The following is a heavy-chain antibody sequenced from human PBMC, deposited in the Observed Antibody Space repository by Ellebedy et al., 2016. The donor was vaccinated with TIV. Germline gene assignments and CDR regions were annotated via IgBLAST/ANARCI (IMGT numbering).Heavy chain of an antibody. D-gene: IGHD6-13*01. V-gene: IGHV1-69*04. CDR3: GRDPRGAAAGYKYGMEA. J-gene: IGHJ6*02. CDR1: GGTFSSYA. CDR2: IIPILGIA. Sequence: SVKVSXXASGGTFSSYAISWVRQAPGQGLEWMGRIIPILGIANYAQKFQGRVTITADKSTSTAYMELSSLRSEDTAVYYCGRDPRGAAAGYKYGMEAWGQGTTVTVS.